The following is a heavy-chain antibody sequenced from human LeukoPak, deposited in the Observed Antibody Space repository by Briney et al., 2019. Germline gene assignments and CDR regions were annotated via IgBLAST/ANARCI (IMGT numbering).Heavy chain of an antibody. D-gene: IGHD3-16*02. Sequence: SETLSLXCTVSGGSISSYYWSWIRQPAGKGLEWIGRIYTSGSTNYNPSLKSRVTMSVDTSKNQFSLKLSSVTAADTAVYYCARGLSSHSYYYYYMDVWGKGTTVTVSS. J-gene: IGHJ6*03. CDR3: ARGLSSHSYYYYYMDV. CDR1: GGSISSYY. CDR2: IYTSGST. V-gene: IGHV4-4*07.